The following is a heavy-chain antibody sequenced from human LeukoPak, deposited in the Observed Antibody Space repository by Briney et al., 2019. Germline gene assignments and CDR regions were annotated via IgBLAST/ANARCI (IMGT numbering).Heavy chain of an antibody. V-gene: IGHV3-23*01. D-gene: IGHD4-17*01. CDR2: ISGSGGST. CDR3: AKDPPTVVANAFHI. Sequence: GGPLRLSRAASGFTFSSYAMSWGRQAPGKGLGGFSGISGSGGSTYYADSVKGRFTISRDNSKNTLYLQMDSLRGEDTAIYYCAKDPPTVVANAFHIWGQGTMVTVSS. CDR1: GFTFSSYA. J-gene: IGHJ3*02.